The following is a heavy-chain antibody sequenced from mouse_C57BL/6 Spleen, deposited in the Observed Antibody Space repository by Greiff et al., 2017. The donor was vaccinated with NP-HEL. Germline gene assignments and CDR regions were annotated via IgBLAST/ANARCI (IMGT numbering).Heavy chain of an antibody. V-gene: IGHV1-26*01. CDR1: GYTFTDYY. Sequence: EVQLQQSGPELVKPGASVKISCKASGYTFTDYYMNWVKQSHGKSLEWIGDINPNNGGTSYNQKFKGKATLTVDKSSSTAYMELRSLTSEDSAVYYCARRENYYGSSYAMDYWGQGTSVTVSS. CDR3: ARRENYYGSSYAMDY. D-gene: IGHD1-1*01. J-gene: IGHJ4*01. CDR2: INPNNGGT.